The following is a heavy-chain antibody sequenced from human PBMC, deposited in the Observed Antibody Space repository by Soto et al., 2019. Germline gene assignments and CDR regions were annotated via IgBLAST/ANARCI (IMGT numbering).Heavy chain of an antibody. CDR1: GFTFSSYA. J-gene: IGHJ5*02. D-gene: IGHD1-26*01. CDR3: AKDRKAHIVGATAFDP. CDR2: ISGSGGST. Sequence: GGSLRLSCAASGFTFSSYAMSWVRQALGKGLEWVSAISGSGGSTYYADSVKGRFTISRDNSKNTLYLQMNSLRAEDTAVYYCAKDRKAHIVGATAFDPWGQGTLVTVSS. V-gene: IGHV3-23*01.